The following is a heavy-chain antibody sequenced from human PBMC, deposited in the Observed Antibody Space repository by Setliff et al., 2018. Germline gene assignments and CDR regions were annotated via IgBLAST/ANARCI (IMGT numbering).Heavy chain of an antibody. Sequence: GGSLSLSCATSGFAFSGYGMHWVRQAPGKGLEWVSYIRSTSNTTYYADSVKGRFTISRDKNSVFLQMDSLRAEDTAVYYFAREGMKGYFYYYLDVWGEGTTVTVSS. J-gene: IGHJ6*03. CDR2: IRSTSNTT. V-gene: IGHV3-48*01. CDR3: AREGMKGYFYYYLDV. CDR1: GFAFSGYG.